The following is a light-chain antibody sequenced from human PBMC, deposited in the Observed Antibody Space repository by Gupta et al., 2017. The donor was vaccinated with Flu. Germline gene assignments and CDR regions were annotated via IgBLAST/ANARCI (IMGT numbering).Light chain of an antibody. CDR2: WAS. Sequence: DIVMTQSPDSLAVSLGERATINCKSSQSVLYTSNNKNFLSWYQQKPGQPPKLLIYWASTRESGVPDRFSGSGSETNFTLTITSLQAEDVAVYYCQQYYSSPYNFGQGTKLEI. CDR3: QQYYSSPYN. V-gene: IGKV4-1*01. CDR1: QSVLYTSNNKNF. J-gene: IGKJ2*01.